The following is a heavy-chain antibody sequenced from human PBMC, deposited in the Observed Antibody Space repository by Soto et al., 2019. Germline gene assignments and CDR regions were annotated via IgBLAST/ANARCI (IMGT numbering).Heavy chain of an antibody. D-gene: IGHD4-4*01. J-gene: IGHJ6*02. Sequence: SETLSLTCTVSGGSISSRSYYWGWIRQPPGKGLEWIGGIYYSGSTYYNPSLKSRVTISVDTSKNQFSLKLSSVTAADTAVYYCSISLTTVVTIDVCCQGTSVTRSS. V-gene: IGHV4-39*01. CDR1: GGSISSRSYY. CDR3: SISLTTVVTIDV. CDR2: IYYSGST.